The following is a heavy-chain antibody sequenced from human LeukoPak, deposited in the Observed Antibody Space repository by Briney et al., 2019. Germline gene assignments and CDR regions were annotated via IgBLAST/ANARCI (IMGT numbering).Heavy chain of an antibody. CDR1: GGSFSGYY. D-gene: IGHD3-10*01. CDR3: ARSGGYYYYYMDV. V-gene: IGHV4-34*01. Sequence: SETLSLTCAVYGGSFSGYYWSWIRQPPGKGLEWIGEINHSGSTNYNPSLKSRVTISVDTSKSQFSLKLSSVTAADTAVYYCARSGGYYYYYMDVWGKGTTVTVSS. J-gene: IGHJ6*03. CDR2: INHSGST.